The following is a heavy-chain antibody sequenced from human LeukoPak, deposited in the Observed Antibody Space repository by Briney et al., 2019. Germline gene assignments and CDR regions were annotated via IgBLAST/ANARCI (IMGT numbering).Heavy chain of an antibody. J-gene: IGHJ4*02. CDR3: AKPGVCL. CDR2: NGASGAPT. CDR1: GFTFSSYG. Sequence: GSLRLSCADSGFTFSSYGMSWVRPAPGKGLEWVSGNGASGAPTYYADSVKGRFTISRDNARNTLYLQLKSLRGEETAVYYCAKPGVCLWGQGTLVTVSS. V-gene: IGHV3-23*01. D-gene: IGHD5/OR15-5a*01.